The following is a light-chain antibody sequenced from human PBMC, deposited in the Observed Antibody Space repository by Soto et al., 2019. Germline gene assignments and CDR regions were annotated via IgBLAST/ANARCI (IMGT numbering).Light chain of an antibody. CDR2: DAS. V-gene: IGKV1-33*01. Sequence: DIQMTQSPSSLSASVGDRVTITCQASQDISNYLNWYQQKLGKDPKLLIYDASNLETGVPSRFSGSGSGTDFTFTISSLQPEDIATYYCQQYDNLPLTFGGGTKVDIK. J-gene: IGKJ4*01. CDR3: QQYDNLPLT. CDR1: QDISNY.